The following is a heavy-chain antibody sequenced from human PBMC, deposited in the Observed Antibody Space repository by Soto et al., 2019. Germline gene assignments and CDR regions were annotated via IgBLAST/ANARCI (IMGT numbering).Heavy chain of an antibody. D-gene: IGHD6-13*01. V-gene: IGHV1-69*01. CDR1: GGTFSSYA. CDR2: IIPLFGTA. Sequence: QVQLVQSGAEVKKPGSSVKVSCKASGGTFSSYAISWVRQAPGHGLEWMGGIIPLFGTANYAQKFQGRVTITADESTSTAYMELSSLRSEDTAVYYCAIPNLHSSSWYFDYWGQGTLVTVSS. CDR3: AIPNLHSSSWYFDY. J-gene: IGHJ4*02.